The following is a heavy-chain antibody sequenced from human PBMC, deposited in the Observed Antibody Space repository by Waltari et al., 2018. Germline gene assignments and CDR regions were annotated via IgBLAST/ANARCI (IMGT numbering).Heavy chain of an antibody. D-gene: IGHD1-26*01. Sequence: EVQLVESGGGLVKPGGSLRLSCAASGFTFSSYSMNWVRQAPGKGLEWVSSISSSSSYIYYADSVKGRFTITRDNAKNSLYLQMNSLRAEDTAVYYCAKIVGATDYWGQGTLVTVSS. CDR2: ISSSSSYI. CDR3: AKIVGATDY. CDR1: GFTFSSYS. V-gene: IGHV3-21*01. J-gene: IGHJ4*02.